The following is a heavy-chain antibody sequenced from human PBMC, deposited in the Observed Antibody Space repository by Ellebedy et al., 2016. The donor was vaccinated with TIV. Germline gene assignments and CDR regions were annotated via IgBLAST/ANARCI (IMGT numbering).Heavy chain of an antibody. D-gene: IGHD4-17*01. Sequence: ASVKVSCKTSGYTFTKYYFHWIRQAPGRGLEWMGVLDARVGSTTYAQSLQGRVTMTRDTSTRTVYMELRSLRFEDTALYYCASVPSAGADFWGQGTLVTVSS. J-gene: IGHJ4*02. CDR2: LDARVGST. CDR1: GYTFTKYY. CDR3: ASVPSAGADF. V-gene: IGHV1-46*01.